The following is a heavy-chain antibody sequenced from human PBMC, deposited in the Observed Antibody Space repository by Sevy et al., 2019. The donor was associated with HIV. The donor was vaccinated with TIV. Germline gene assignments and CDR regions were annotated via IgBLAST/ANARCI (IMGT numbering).Heavy chain of an antibody. V-gene: IGHV3-30*18. CDR3: AKNRLPGGSYFSRHGLDV. D-gene: IGHD3-10*01. J-gene: IGHJ6*02. Sequence: GGCLRLSCAASGFTFSSYDMHWVRQAPGKGLEWVAIILHDGSYREYIDPVRGRFTMSRDNSKNTRYLQMNGLSIEDTAVYYCAKNRLPGGSYFSRHGLDVWGRGTTVTVSS. CDR1: GFTFSSYD. CDR2: ILHDGSYR.